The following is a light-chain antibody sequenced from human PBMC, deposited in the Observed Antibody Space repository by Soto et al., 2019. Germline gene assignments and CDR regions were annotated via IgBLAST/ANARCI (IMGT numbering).Light chain of an antibody. Sequence: EIVLTQSPGTLCLSXGERGTLSRRPRPSVSSIYLAWYQQQPGQAPGLXXYGASSRAHGIPDSFSGSGSATDFTRTISRLEPEDFAVYYGQQYGSSPLTFGGGTKVDIK. J-gene: IGKJ4*01. CDR3: QQYGSSPLT. CDR1: PSVSSIY. V-gene: IGKV3-20*01. CDR2: GAS.